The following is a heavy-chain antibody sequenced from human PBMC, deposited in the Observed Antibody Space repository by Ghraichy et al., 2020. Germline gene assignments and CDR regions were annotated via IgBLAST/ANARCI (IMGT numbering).Heavy chain of an antibody. J-gene: IGHJ5*02. Sequence: GGSLRLSCAASGFTFSSYDMRWVRQATGKGLEWVSAIGTAGDTYYPGSVKGRFTISRENAKNSLYLQMNSLRAGDTAVYYCARAKEACDFWSGSRPNSFDPSSPETLVTVSS. CDR3: ARAKEACDFWSGSRPNSFDP. CDR2: IGTAGDT. CDR1: GFTFSSYD. D-gene: IGHD3-3*01. V-gene: IGHV3-13*01.